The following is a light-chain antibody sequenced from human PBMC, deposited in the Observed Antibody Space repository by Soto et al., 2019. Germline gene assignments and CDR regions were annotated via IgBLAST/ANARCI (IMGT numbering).Light chain of an antibody. V-gene: IGKV1D-12*01. CDR3: QQANSFPIT. Sequence: DIQLTQSPSSVSASVGDRVTITCRSSQCISTWLAWYQKKPGKAPKLLIYAASSLQSGVPSRCSGGGSGTDVTLTISSLQPEDFVTSYCQQANSFPITFGQGTRLEIK. J-gene: IGKJ5*01. CDR1: QCISTW. CDR2: AAS.